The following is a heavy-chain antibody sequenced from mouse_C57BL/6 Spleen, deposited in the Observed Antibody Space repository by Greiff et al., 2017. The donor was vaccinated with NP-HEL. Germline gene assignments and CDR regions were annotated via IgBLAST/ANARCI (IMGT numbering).Heavy chain of an antibody. V-gene: IGHV1-74*01. CDR1: GYTFTSYW. CDR3: AQINGY. CDR2: INPSDSDT. D-gene: IGHD2-4*01. Sequence: QVQLKQPGAELVKPGASVKVSCKASGYTFTSYWMHWVKQRPGQGLEWIGRINPSDSDTNYNQKFKGKSTLTVDKSSSTASMQLSSLTSAYSAVYYCAQINGYWGQGTTLTVSS. J-gene: IGHJ2*01.